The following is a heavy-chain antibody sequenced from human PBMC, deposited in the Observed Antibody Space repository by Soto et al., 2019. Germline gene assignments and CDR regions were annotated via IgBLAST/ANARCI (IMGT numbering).Heavy chain of an antibody. D-gene: IGHD6-13*01. CDR3: ARHPERIAQIGWFDP. CDR1: GFTFSSYG. V-gene: IGHV3-48*01. Sequence: AGGSLRLSCAASGFTFSSYGMNLVRPAPGKGLEWVSYISSSSSTIYYADSVKGRFTISRDNAKNSLYLQMNSLRAEDTAVYYCARHPERIAQIGWFDPWGQGTLVTVSS. J-gene: IGHJ5*02. CDR2: ISSSSSTI.